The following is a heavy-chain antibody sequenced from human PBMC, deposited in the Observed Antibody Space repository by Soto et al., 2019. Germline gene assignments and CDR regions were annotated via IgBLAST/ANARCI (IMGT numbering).Heavy chain of an antibody. CDR1: GGSITSYY. J-gene: IGHJ4*01. V-gene: IGHV4-59*01. Sequence: QVQLQESGPGLVKPSETLSLTCTVSGGSITSYYWSWIRQPPGKGLEWIGYIHNSGSTSYNPSLQGRVTISADVSKNQFSLDLSSVSAADTAVYYCARRWSVTDYWGHGTLVTVSS. D-gene: IGHD5-18*01. CDR2: IHNSGST. CDR3: ARRWSVTDY.